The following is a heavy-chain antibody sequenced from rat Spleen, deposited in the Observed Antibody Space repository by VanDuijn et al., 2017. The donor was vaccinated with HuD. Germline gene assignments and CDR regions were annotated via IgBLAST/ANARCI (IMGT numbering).Heavy chain of an antibody. CDR2: ISYDGGST. CDR3: ARLGIAAIGNWFGY. J-gene: IGHJ3*01. D-gene: IGHD1-2*01. CDR1: GFTFSDYG. Sequence: EVQLVESGGGLVQPGRSKKLSCAASGFTFSDYGMAWVFQAPTKGLEWVASISYDGGSTYYRDSVKGRFTISRDNAKSTLYLQMESLRSEDTATYYCARLGIAAIGNWFGYWGQGTLVTVSS. V-gene: IGHV5-20*01.